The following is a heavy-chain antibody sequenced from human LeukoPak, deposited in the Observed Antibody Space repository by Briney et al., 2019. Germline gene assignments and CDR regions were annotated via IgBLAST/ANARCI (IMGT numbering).Heavy chain of an antibody. CDR1: GYTFTCYY. D-gene: IGHD3-16*01. V-gene: IGHV1-2*02. CDR3: VRGRGVKADY. CDR2: INPNSGGT. J-gene: IGHJ4*02. Sequence: ASVKVSCKASGYTFTCYYMHWVRQAPGQGLEWMGWINPNSGGTNYAQKFQGRVTMTSDTSISTAYMELSRLRSDDTAVYYCVRGRGVKADYWGQGTLVTVSS.